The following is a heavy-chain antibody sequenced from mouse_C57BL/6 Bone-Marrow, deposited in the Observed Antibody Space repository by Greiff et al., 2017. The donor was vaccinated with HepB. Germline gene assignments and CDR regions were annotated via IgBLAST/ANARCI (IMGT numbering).Heavy chain of an antibody. CDR1: EYEFPSHD. Sequence: DVQLVESGGGLVQPGESLKLPCESNEYEFPSHDMSWVRKTPEKRLELVAAINSDGGSTYYPDTMERRFIISRDNTKKTLYLQMSSLRSEDTALYYCARHDYGYDGGDYAMDYWGQGTSVTVSS. CDR2: INSDGGST. CDR3: ARHDYGYDGGDYAMDY. D-gene: IGHD2-2*01. V-gene: IGHV5-2*01. J-gene: IGHJ4*01.